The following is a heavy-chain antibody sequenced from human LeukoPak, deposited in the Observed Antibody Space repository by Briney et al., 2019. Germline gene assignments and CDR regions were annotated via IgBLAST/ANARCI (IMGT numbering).Heavy chain of an antibody. CDR3: ASWVDRGIAVADY. Sequence: GGSLRLSCAASGFTFSDYGIHWVRQAPGKGLEWVAFIRYDANSKYYADSVEGRFTISRDNSKNTLSLQMDSLRPEDTAVYYCASWVDRGIAVADYWGQGTLVTVSS. J-gene: IGHJ4*02. D-gene: IGHD6-19*01. CDR1: GFTFSDYG. CDR2: IRYDANSK. V-gene: IGHV3-30*02.